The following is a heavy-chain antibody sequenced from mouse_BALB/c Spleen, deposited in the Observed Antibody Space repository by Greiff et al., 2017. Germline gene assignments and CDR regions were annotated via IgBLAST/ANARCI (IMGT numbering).Heavy chain of an antibody. Sequence: SGPSLVKPSQSLSLTCSVTGDSFTSCYWNWVRKFPGNKLEYMGYISYSGSTYYNPSLKRRISITRDTSKNQYYLQLNSVTTEDTATYYCARMTVGGGGRMDYWGQGTSVTVSS. V-gene: IGHV3-8*02. CDR2: ISYSGST. CDR3: ARMTVGGGGRMDY. J-gene: IGHJ4*01. CDR1: GDSFTSCY.